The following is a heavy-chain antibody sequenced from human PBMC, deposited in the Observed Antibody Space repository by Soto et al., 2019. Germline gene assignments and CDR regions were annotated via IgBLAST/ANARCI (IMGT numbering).Heavy chain of an antibody. V-gene: IGHV3-33*01. D-gene: IGHD1-26*01. CDR1: GFTFSSYG. CDR3: AISRWELLFYFDY. Sequence: GGSLRLSCAASGFTFSSYGMHWVRQAPGKGLEWVAVIWYDGSNKYYADSVKGRFTISRDNSKNTLYLQMNSLRAEDTAVYYCAISRWELLFYFDYWGQGTLVTVSS. J-gene: IGHJ4*02. CDR2: IWYDGSNK.